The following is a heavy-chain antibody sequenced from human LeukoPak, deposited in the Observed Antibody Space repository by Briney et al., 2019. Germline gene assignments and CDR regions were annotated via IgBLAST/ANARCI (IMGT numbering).Heavy chain of an antibody. Sequence: SETLSLTCTVSGGSISSYYWSWIRQPPGKGLEWIGYIYYSGSTNYNPSLKSRVTISVDTSKNQYSLKLNSVTAADTAVYYCARDQYYDILTGYYTSDAFDIWGQGTMVTVSS. CDR2: IYYSGST. J-gene: IGHJ3*02. CDR3: ARDQYYDILTGYYTSDAFDI. V-gene: IGHV4-59*01. CDR1: GGSISSYY. D-gene: IGHD3-9*01.